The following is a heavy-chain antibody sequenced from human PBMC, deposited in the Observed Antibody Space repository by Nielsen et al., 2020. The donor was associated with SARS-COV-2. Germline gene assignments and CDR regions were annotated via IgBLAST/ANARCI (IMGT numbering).Heavy chain of an antibody. CDR3: ARDALGIETGYYSGWFDP. J-gene: IGHJ5*02. V-gene: IGHV3-21*01. D-gene: IGHD3-9*01. Sequence: ETLSLTCTVSGYSISSGYYWGWIRQPPGKGLEWVSSISSSSSYIYYADSVKGRFTISRDNAKNSLYLQMNSLRAEDTAVYYCARDALGIETGYYSGWFDPWGQGTLVTVSS. CDR2: ISSSSSYI. CDR1: GYSISSGYY.